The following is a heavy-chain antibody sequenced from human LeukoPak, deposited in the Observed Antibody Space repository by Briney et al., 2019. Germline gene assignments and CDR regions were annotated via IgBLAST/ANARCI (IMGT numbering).Heavy chain of an antibody. CDR3: ARDRSTSSGSYYHLFEY. D-gene: IGHD3-10*01. CDR2: IYTSGIT. V-gene: IGHV4-4*07. J-gene: IGHJ4*02. CDR1: GGSISSYY. Sequence: SETLSLTCTVSGGSISSYYWSWIRQPAGKGLEWGGRIYTSGITNYNPSLKSRVTMSVDTSKNQFSLKLSSVTAADTAVYYCARDRSTSSGSYYHLFEYWGQGTLVTVSS.